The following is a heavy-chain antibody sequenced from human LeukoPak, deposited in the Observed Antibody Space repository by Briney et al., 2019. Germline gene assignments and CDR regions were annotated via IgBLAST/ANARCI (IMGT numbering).Heavy chain of an antibody. CDR2: IYPGDSDT. V-gene: IGHV5-51*01. D-gene: IGHD6-13*01. Sequence: GESLKISCKGSGYSFTSYWIAWVRQMPGKGLEWMGIIYPGDSDTRYSPSFQGQVTISVDKSISTVYLQWNSLKASDSAMYYCGASPSATGTERYYWGQGTLVTVSS. J-gene: IGHJ4*02. CDR3: GASPSATGTERYY. CDR1: GYSFTSYW.